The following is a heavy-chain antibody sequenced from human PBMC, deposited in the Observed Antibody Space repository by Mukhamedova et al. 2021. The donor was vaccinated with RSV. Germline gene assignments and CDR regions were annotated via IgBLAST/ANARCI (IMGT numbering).Heavy chain of an antibody. D-gene: IGHD3-16*01. V-gene: IGHV4-59*01. Sequence: TISVDTSKNQFSLKLSSVTAADTAVYYCARKYDYVWGWDVWGQGTTVTVSS. J-gene: IGHJ6*02. CDR3: ARKYDYVWGWDV.